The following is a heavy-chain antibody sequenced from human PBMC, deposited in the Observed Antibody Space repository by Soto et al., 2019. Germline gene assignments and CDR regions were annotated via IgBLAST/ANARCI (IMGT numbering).Heavy chain of an antibody. CDR1: GYSFDTYW. CDR3: ARENQFALGY. Sequence: GESLKISCETSGYSFDTYWIGWVRQKPGKGLEWMGVLYPGDSEARYSPSFQGQVTFSAARSISTVYLQWSSLKASDTAIYYCARENQFALGYWGQGTLVTVSS. J-gene: IGHJ4*02. D-gene: IGHD3-16*01. CDR2: LYPGDSEA. V-gene: IGHV5-51*01.